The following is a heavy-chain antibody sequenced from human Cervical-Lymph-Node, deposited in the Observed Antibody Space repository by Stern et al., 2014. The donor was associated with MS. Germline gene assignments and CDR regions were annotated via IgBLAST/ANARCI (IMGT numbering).Heavy chain of an antibody. Sequence: QVQLQESGPGLVKSSGTLSLTCAVSGGSISTSNWWSWVRQPPGKGLEWIGEIYHSGTTNYKPSLKSRVTMSVDKSETQFSLRLSSLTAADAAVYYCARDDSSGWHLILWGQGTLVTVSS. CDR1: GGSISTSNW. CDR3: ARDDSSGWHLIL. CDR2: IYHSGTT. V-gene: IGHV4-4*02. D-gene: IGHD6-19*01. J-gene: IGHJ4*02.